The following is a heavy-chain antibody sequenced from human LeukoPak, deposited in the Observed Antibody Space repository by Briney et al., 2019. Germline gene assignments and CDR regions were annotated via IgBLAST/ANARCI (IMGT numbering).Heavy chain of an antibody. D-gene: IGHD1-26*01. V-gene: IGHV5-51*01. CDR1: GYTFSNYW. Sequence: GESLKISCQTSGYTFSNYWIGLGRQMPGKGLEWMGSIYPGDSDTRYSPSFQGHVTISADESISTASLQWTSLKASDTAIYYCATLLGSTGIDYWGQGTLVTVSS. CDR3: ATLLGSTGIDY. J-gene: IGHJ4*02. CDR2: IYPGDSDT.